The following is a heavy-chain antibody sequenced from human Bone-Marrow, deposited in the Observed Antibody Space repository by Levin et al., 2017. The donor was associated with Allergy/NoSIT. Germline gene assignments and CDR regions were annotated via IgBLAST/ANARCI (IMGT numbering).Heavy chain of an antibody. CDR2: ISSSGSTI. CDR3: AREQRGYSGYDGSGMDV. D-gene: IGHD5-12*01. J-gene: IGHJ6*02. V-gene: IGHV3-11*01. CDR1: GFTFSDYY. Sequence: LSLTCAASGFTFSDYYMSWIRQAPGKGLEWVSYISSSGSTIYYADSVKGRFTISRDNAKNSLYLQMNSLRAEDTAVYYCAREQRGYSGYDGSGMDVWGQGTTVTVSS.